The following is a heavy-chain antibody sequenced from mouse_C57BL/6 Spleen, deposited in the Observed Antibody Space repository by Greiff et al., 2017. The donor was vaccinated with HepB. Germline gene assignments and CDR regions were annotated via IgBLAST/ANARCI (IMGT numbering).Heavy chain of an antibody. CDR1: GFSLTSYG. V-gene: IGHV2-2*01. CDR2: IWSGGST. Sequence: VKVVESGPGLVQPSQSLSITCTVSGFSLTSYGVHWVRQSPGKGLEWLGVIWSGGSTDYNAAFISRLSISKDNSKSQVFFKRNSLQADDTAIYYCARRVGAQATYGLMDYWGQGTSVTVSS. J-gene: IGHJ4*01. CDR3: ARRVGAQATYGLMDY. D-gene: IGHD3-2*02.